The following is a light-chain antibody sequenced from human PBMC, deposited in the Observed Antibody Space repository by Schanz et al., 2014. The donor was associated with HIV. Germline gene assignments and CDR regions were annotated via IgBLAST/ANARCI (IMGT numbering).Light chain of an antibody. J-gene: IGKJ5*01. CDR2: GAS. Sequence: EIVLTQSPGTLSLFPGERAALSCRASQTITNNFLAWYQQRPGQAPRLLIYGASNRATGVPDRFSGYGSGTDFILTISRLEPEDFAVYYCQQYGSSPITFGQGTRLEIK. CDR3: QQYGSSPIT. CDR1: QTITNNF. V-gene: IGKV3-20*01.